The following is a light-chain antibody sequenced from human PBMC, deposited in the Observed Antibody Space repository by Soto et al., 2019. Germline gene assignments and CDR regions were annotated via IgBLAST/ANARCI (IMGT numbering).Light chain of an antibody. J-gene: IGKJ4*01. V-gene: IGKV1-39*01. CDR1: QSISSY. Sequence: DIQMTQSPSSLSASVGDRVTITCRASQSISSYLNWYQQKPGKAPKLLIYAASSLQSGVPSRFSGSGSGTDFTLTISSLQREDIATYCCQQSYGTPLTFGGGTKVEIK. CDR3: QQSYGTPLT. CDR2: AAS.